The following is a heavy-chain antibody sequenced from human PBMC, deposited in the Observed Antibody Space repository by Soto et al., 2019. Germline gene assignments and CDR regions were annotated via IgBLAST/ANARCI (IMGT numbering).Heavy chain of an antibody. CDR1: GGSISSHY. V-gene: IGHV4-59*11. J-gene: IGHJ4*02. D-gene: IGHD6-6*01. Sequence: QVQLQESGPGLVKPSETLSLTCVVSGGSISSHYWSWIRQPPGSGLEWIGFVHYSGSTNYSPSLKSRVTMSLDTSKNQLSLNLSSVTAADTAFYFCARRDYSTSSLGPFDYWGQGILVTVSS. CDR2: VHYSGST. CDR3: ARRDYSTSSLGPFDY.